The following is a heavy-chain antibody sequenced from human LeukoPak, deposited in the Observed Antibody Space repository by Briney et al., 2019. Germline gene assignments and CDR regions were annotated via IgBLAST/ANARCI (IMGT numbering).Heavy chain of an antibody. V-gene: IGHV4-39*01. CDR1: GGSIGTTNYY. CDR2: IYNSGST. D-gene: IGHD1-14*01. J-gene: IGHJ4*02. CDR3: ARRAGRKDFDY. Sequence: PSETLSLTCTVSGGSIGTTNYYWGPISQPPGRGLEWIGNIYNSGSTFYNPSLQGRVTISVDTSKNQFSLNLSSVTAADTAVYFCARRAGRKDFDYWGQGTLVTVSS.